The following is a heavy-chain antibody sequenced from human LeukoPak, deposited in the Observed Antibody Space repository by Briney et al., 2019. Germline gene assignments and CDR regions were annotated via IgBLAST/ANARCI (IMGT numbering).Heavy chain of an antibody. V-gene: IGHV4-30-2*01. CDR2: IYHSGST. J-gene: IGHJ5*02. Sequence: SETLSLTCAVSGGSISSGGYSWSWIRQPPGKGLEWIGYIYHSGSTYYNPSLKSRVTISVDRSKNQFSLKLSSVTAADTAVYYCARDLGTPFGGVSNWFDPWGQGTLVTVSS. CDR1: GGSISSGGYS. D-gene: IGHD3-16*01. CDR3: ARDLGTPFGGVSNWFDP.